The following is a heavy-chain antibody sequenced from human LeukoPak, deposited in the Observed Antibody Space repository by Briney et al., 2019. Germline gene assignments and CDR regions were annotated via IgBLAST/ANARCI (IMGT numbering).Heavy chain of an antibody. CDR2: MNPNSGNT. J-gene: IGHJ4*02. V-gene: IGHV1-8*02. Sequence: GASVKVSCKASGYTFTSYDINWVRQATGQGLEWMGWMNPNSGNTGYAQKFQGRVTMTRDTSISTAYMELSRLRSDDTAVYYCARDWTYDSSGYDYWGQGTLVTVSS. CDR3: ARDWTYDSSGYDY. D-gene: IGHD3-22*01. CDR1: GYTFTSYD.